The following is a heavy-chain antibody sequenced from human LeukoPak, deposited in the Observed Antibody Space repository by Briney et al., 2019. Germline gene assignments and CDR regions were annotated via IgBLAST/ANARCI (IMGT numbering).Heavy chain of an antibody. V-gene: IGHV1-46*01. CDR1: GYTFTSYD. D-gene: IGHD6-19*01. CDR2: INPSGGST. Sequence: ASVKVSCKASGYTFTSYDINWVRQATGQGLEWMGIINPSGGSTSYAQKFQGRVTMTRDMSTSTVYMELSSLRSEDTAVYYCARDLGAVAGTYYYYYMDVWGKGTTVTVSS. CDR3: ARDLGAVAGTYYYYYMDV. J-gene: IGHJ6*03.